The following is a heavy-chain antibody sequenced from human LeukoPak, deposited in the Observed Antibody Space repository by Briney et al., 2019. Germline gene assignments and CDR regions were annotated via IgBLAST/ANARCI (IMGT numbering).Heavy chain of an antibody. CDR2: ISSSSSTI. J-gene: IGHJ4*02. D-gene: IGHD4-17*01. Sequence: GGSLRLSCAASGFTFSSYSMNWVRQAPGKGLEWVSYISSSSSTIYYADSVKGRFTISRDNSKNTLYLQMNSLRAEDTAVYYCAKRYGDYFDYWGQGTLVTVSS. CDR1: GFTFSSYS. V-gene: IGHV3-48*01. CDR3: AKRYGDYFDY.